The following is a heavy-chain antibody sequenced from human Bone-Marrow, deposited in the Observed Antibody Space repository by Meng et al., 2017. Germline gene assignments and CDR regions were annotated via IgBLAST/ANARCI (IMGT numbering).Heavy chain of an antibody. V-gene: IGHV1-18*01. Sequence: QVQVVPSGGEVKKPGASVKVSCKASGYTFTSYGISWVRQAPGKGLEWMGWISAYKGNTNYVQKFQGRVTMTTDTSTSTAYMELRSLRSDDTAVYYCASSAAGTVQYFQHWGQGTLVTVSS. CDR2: ISAYKGNT. CDR1: GYTFTSYG. J-gene: IGHJ1*01. D-gene: IGHD6-13*01. CDR3: ASSAAGTVQYFQH.